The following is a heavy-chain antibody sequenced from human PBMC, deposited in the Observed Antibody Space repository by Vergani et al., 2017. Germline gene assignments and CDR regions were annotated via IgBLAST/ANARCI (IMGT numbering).Heavy chain of an antibody. V-gene: IGHV3-30-3*01. D-gene: IGHD2-21*01. CDR2: ISYDGSNK. J-gene: IGHJ4*02. CDR1: GFTFSSYA. Sequence: VQLLESGGGLVQPGGSLRLSCAASGFTFSSYAMHWVRQAPGKGLEWVAVISYDGSNKYYADSVKGRFTISRDNSKNTLFLQMNSLTAEDTAAYYCAPRPRGLSGDGRWGQGTLVTVSS. CDR3: APRPRGLSGDGR.